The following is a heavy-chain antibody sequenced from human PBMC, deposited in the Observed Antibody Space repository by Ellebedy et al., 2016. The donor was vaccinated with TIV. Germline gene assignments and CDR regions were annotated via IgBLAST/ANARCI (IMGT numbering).Heavy chain of an antibody. Sequence: ASVKVSCKASGGTFSSYAISWVRQAPGQGLEWMGRIIPILGIANYAQKFQGRVTITADKSTSTAYMELSSLRSEDTAVYYCARAMIVVGPDAFDIWGQGTMVTVSS. V-gene: IGHV1-69*04. CDR1: GGTFSSYA. J-gene: IGHJ3*02. D-gene: IGHD3-22*01. CDR3: ARAMIVVGPDAFDI. CDR2: IIPILGIA.